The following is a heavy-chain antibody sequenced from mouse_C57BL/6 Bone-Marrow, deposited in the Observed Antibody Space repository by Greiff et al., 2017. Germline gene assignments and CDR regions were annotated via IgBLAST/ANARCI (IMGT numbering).Heavy chain of an antibody. CDR2: IDPSDSYP. V-gene: IGHV1-69*01. CDR1: GYTFTSYW. J-gene: IGHJ4*01. Sequence: VQLQQSGAELVMPGASVKLSCKASGYTFTSYWMHWVKQRPGQGLEWIGEIDPSDSYPNYNQKFKGKSTLTVDKSSSTAYMQLSSLTSEDSAVDYCARSNYNAMGYWGQGTSVTVSS. CDR3: ARSNYNAMGY. D-gene: IGHD2-12*01.